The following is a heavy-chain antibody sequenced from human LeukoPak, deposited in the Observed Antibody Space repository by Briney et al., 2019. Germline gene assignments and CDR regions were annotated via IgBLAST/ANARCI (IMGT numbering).Heavy chain of an antibody. CDR2: ISASGGST. V-gene: IGHV3-23*01. J-gene: IGHJ6*02. CDR1: KFTFSSYA. CDR3: AKYVSARGPPYALAV. Sequence: GGSLRLSCAASKFTFSSYAMQWVRQAPGKGLEWVSGISASGGSTWYADSVKGRFTISRDNSKNTLYLQMNSLRAEDTAVYYCAKYVSARGPPYALAVWGQGTTVTVSS. D-gene: IGHD2/OR15-2a*01.